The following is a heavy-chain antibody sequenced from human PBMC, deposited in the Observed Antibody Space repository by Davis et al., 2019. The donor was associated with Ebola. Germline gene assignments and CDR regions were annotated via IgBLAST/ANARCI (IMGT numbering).Heavy chain of an antibody. CDR3: ARGRGYSGYEVDY. D-gene: IGHD5-12*01. CDR2: MNPYNEDT. Sequence: ASVKVSCKASGYNFASLDIHWVRQATGQGLGWMGWMNPYNEDTGYAQKFQGRVTMTRNTSISTAYMELSSLRSEDTAVYYCARGRGYSGYEVDYWGQGTLVTVSS. V-gene: IGHV1-8*01. CDR1: GYNFASLD. J-gene: IGHJ4*02.